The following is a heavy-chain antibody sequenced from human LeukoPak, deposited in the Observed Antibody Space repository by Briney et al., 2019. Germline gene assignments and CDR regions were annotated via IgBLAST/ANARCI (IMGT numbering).Heavy chain of an antibody. J-gene: IGHJ4*02. CDR3: ARIWGSSWYFPFDY. V-gene: IGHV3-7*01. CDR2: IKEDGGDK. Sequence: PGGSLRLSCAASGFTFSTYWMSWVRQAPGKGLEWVANIKEDGGDKYYVDSVKGRFTISRDNAKNSLYLQMNSLRVEDTAMYYCARIWGSSWYFPFDYWGQGTLVTVSS. D-gene: IGHD6-13*01. CDR1: GFTFSTYW.